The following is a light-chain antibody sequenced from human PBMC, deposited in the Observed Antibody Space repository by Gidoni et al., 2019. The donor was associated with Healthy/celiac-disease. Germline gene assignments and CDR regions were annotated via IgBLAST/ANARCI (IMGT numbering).Light chain of an antibody. CDR3: QQYNSYSWT. Sequence: GVRVTITCRASQSISSWLACDQQKPGKAPKLLIYDASSLESGVPSSFSGSGSGTEFTLTISSLQPDDFATYYCQQYNSYSWTFGQGTKVEIK. V-gene: IGKV1-5*01. CDR2: DAS. CDR1: QSISSW. J-gene: IGKJ1*01.